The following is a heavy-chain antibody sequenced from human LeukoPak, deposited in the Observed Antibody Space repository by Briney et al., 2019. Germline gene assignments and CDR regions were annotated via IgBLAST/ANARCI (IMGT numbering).Heavy chain of an antibody. Sequence: PGGSLRLSCAASGFTVSDNYMSWVRRAPGKGLEWVSLIYSGGAIRYADSVKGRFTISRDSSKNTLFLQMNDLTVEDTARYYCARRPGNWGQGILVTVSS. D-gene: IGHD1-14*01. CDR3: ARRPGN. CDR2: IYSGGAI. V-gene: IGHV3-53*01. J-gene: IGHJ4*02. CDR1: GFTVSDNY.